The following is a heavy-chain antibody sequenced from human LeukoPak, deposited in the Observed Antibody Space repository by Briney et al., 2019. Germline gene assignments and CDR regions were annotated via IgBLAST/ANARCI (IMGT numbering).Heavy chain of an antibody. CDR1: GFTFSSYA. CDR3: ARGVGYYYDSSGYYYGRYYGMDV. D-gene: IGHD3-22*01. Sequence: GGSLRLSCAASGFTFSSYAMSWVRQAPGKGLEWVSAISSSGSGTYYPDSVKGRFTISRDNSKNTLYLQMNSLRVEDTAVYYCARGVGYYYDSSGYYYGRYYGMDVWGQGTTVTVSS. J-gene: IGHJ6*02. V-gene: IGHV3-23*01. CDR2: ISSSGSGT.